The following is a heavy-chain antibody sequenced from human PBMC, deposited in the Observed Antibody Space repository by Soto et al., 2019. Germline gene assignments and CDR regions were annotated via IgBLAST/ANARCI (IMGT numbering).Heavy chain of an antibody. V-gene: IGHV4-59*01. J-gene: IGHJ6*03. D-gene: IGHD3-3*01. Sequence: SETLSLTCTVSGGSISSYYWSWIRQPPGKGLEWIGYIYYSGSTNYNPSLKSRVTISVDTSKNQFSLKLSSVTAADTAVYYCARTFWSGYLRVDYYYYMDVWGKGTTVTVSS. CDR3: ARTFWSGYLRVDYYYYMDV. CDR2: IYYSGST. CDR1: GGSISSYY.